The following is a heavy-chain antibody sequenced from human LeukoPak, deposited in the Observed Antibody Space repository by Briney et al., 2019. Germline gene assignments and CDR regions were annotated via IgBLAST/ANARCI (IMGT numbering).Heavy chain of an antibody. CDR3: ARHLYGSGSYYNAFDY. J-gene: IGHJ4*02. D-gene: IGHD3-10*01. Sequence: GESLKISCKGSGYSFTRYWIGWVRQMPGKGLEWMGIIYPGDSDTRYSPSFQGQVTISADKSISTAYLQWSSLKASDTAMYYCARHLYGSGSYYNAFDYWGQGTLVTVSS. CDR2: IYPGDSDT. CDR1: GYSFTRYW. V-gene: IGHV5-51*01.